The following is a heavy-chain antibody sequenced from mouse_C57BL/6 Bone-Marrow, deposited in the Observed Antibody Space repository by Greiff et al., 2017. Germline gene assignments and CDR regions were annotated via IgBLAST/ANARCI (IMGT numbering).Heavy chain of an antibody. CDR2: IDPSDSYT. Sequence: QVQLQQPGAELVMPGASVKLSCKASGYTFTSYWMHWVKQRPGQGLEWIGEIDPSDSYTNYNQKFKGQSTLTVDKSSSTAYMQLSSLTSEDSAVYYCARREDDYDGYAMDYWGQGTSVTVSS. J-gene: IGHJ4*01. D-gene: IGHD2-4*01. CDR3: ARREDDYDGYAMDY. CDR1: GYTFTSYW. V-gene: IGHV1-69*01.